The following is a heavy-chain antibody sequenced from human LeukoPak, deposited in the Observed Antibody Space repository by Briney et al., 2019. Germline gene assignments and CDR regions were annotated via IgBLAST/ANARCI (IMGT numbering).Heavy chain of an antibody. Sequence: GGSLRLSCAASGFTFSSYRMSWVRQAPGKGLEWVSYISSSGNTIYYADSVKGRFTISRDNAKNSLYLQMNSLRAEDTAVYYCARDLRSSGYYAFDYWGQGTLVTVSS. J-gene: IGHJ4*02. D-gene: IGHD3-22*01. CDR3: ARDLRSSGYYAFDY. V-gene: IGHV3-48*04. CDR1: GFTFSSYR. CDR2: ISSSGNTI.